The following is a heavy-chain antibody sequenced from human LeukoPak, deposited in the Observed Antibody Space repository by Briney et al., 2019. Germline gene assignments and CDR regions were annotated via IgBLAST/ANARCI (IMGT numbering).Heavy chain of an antibody. CDR3: ARGSVTTFYYYGMDL. D-gene: IGHD4-11*01. J-gene: IGHJ6*04. CDR2: ISYDGSNK. CDR1: GFTFSSYA. V-gene: IGHV3-30*04. Sequence: GRSLRLSCAASGFTFSSYAMHWVRQAPGKGLEWVAVISYDGSNKYYADSVKGRFTISRDNSKNTLHLQMNSLRAEDTAVYYCARGSVTTFYYYGMDLWGKGTTVTVSS.